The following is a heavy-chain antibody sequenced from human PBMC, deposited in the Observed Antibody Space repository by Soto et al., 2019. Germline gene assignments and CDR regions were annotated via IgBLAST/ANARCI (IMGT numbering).Heavy chain of an antibody. J-gene: IGHJ6*02. Sequence: SVKVSCKASGGTFSSYAISWVRQAPGQGLEWMGGIIPIFGTANYAQKFQGRVTITADESTSAAYMELSSLRSEDTAVYYCAXMKYSSSWYYYYYGMDVWGQGTTVTVSS. CDR2: IIPIFGTA. V-gene: IGHV1-69*13. CDR3: AXMKYSSSWYYYYYGMDV. D-gene: IGHD6-13*01. CDR1: GGTFSSYA.